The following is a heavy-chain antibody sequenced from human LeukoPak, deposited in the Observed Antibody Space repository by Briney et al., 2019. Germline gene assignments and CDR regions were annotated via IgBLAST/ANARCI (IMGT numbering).Heavy chain of an antibody. CDR1: GVTLSNYA. V-gene: IGHV3-30-3*01. CDR3: ARDAHSLAAAGTQYFQH. D-gene: IGHD6-13*01. Sequence: GGSLRLSCVASGVTLSNYAMSWVRQAPGKGLEWVAVISYDGSNKYYADSVKGRFTISRDNSKNTLYLQMNSLGAEDTAVYYCARDAHSLAAAGTQYFQHWGQGTLVTVSS. CDR2: ISYDGSNK. J-gene: IGHJ1*01.